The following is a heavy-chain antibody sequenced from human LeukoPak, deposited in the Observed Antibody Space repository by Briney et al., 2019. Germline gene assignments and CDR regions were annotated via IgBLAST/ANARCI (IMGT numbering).Heavy chain of an antibody. CDR2: IDPNSGGT. CDR1: GYTFTGYY. Sequence: ASVKVSCKASGYTFTGYYMHWVRQAPGQGLEWMGWIDPNSGGTNYAQKFQGRVTMTRDTSISTAYMELSRLRSDDTAVYYCARDYGATRVPGYWGQGTLVTVSS. D-gene: IGHD4/OR15-4a*01. CDR3: ARDYGATRVPGY. V-gene: IGHV1-2*02. J-gene: IGHJ4*02.